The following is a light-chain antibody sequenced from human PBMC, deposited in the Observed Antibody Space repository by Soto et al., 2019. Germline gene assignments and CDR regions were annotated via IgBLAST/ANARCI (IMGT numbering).Light chain of an antibody. CDR2: DAS. Sequence: EIVLTQSPATLSLSPGERATLSCGASQSVGSGYLAWYQQKPGLAPRLLIYDASSRATGIPDRFSGSGSGTDFTLTISRLEPEDFAVYYCQQYGSSLPLTFRGGTKVEIK. CDR1: QSVGSGY. J-gene: IGKJ4*01. CDR3: QQYGSSLPLT. V-gene: IGKV3D-20*01.